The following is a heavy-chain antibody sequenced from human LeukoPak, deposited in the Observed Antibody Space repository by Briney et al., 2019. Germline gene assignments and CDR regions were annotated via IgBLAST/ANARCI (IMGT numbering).Heavy chain of an antibody. CDR1: GLTFGDYA. V-gene: IGHV3-23*01. J-gene: IGHJ5*02. CDR2: ISGSGGST. Sequence: PGGSLRLSCTASGLTFGDYAMSWVRQAPGKGLEWVSIISGSGGSTYYADSVKGRFTISRDNSKNTLYLQMNSLRAEDTAVYYCAKERRYGFDNWFDPWGQGTLVTVSS. CDR3: AKERRYGFDNWFDP. D-gene: IGHD1-14*01.